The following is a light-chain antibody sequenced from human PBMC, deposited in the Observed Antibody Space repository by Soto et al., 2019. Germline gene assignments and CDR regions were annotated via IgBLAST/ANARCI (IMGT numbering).Light chain of an antibody. CDR2: DVS. V-gene: IGKV1-5*01. Sequence: QSPSTVSAYVGDSVTITCRASQSITTWLAWYQQRPGKAPKLLIYDVSSLQSGVPSRFSGSGSGTDFTLTISRLEPEDFAVYCCQQYGSSPRTFGQGTKVDIK. J-gene: IGKJ1*01. CDR3: QQYGSSPRT. CDR1: QSITTW.